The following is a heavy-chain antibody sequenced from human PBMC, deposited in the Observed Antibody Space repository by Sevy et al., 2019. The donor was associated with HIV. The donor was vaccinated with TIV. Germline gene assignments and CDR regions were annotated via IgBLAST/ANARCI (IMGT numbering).Heavy chain of an antibody. V-gene: IGHV3-30*04. D-gene: IGHD6-19*01. CDR3: ARDVRQWPFDFDY. Sequence: GGSLRLSCAASGFTFISHAMHWVRQAPGKGLEWVAVISYDGNNKYYADSVKGRFTISRDSSKDTLYLQMNSLKIEDTAIYFCARDVRQWPFDFDYWGQGTLVTVSS. CDR1: GFTFISHA. CDR2: ISYDGNNK. J-gene: IGHJ4*02.